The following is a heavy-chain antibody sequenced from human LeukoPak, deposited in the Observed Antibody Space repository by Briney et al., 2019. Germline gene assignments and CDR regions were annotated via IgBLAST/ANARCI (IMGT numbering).Heavy chain of an antibody. D-gene: IGHD6-19*01. Sequence: GGSLRLSCAASGFTFSSYYMHWVRQAPGKGLAWVSRIDTDGSSTTYADSVKGRFTISRDNAKNTLYLQMNSLRAEDTAVYYCASGWLGNGELDYWGQGTLVTVSS. CDR3: ASGWLGNGELDY. CDR1: GFTFSSYY. CDR2: IDTDGSST. J-gene: IGHJ4*02. V-gene: IGHV3-74*01.